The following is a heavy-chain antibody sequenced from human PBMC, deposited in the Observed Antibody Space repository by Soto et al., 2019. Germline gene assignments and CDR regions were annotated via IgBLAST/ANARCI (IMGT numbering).Heavy chain of an antibody. CDR3: ARGTTIAVAGSIPFDY. Sequence: QVQLQQSGPGLVKPSQTLSLTCAISGDSVSSNSAAWNWIRQSPSRGLEWLGRTYYRSKWYNDYAVPVKSRITINPDTSKNQFSLQLNSVTPEDTAVYYCARGTTIAVAGSIPFDYWGQGTLVTVSS. CDR2: TYYRSKWYN. V-gene: IGHV6-1*01. J-gene: IGHJ4*02. CDR1: GDSVSSNSAA. D-gene: IGHD6-19*01.